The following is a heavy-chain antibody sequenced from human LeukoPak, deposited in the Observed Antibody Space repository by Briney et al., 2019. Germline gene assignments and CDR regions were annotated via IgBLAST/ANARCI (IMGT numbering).Heavy chain of an antibody. CDR1: GGTFSSYA. Sequence: SVKVSCKASGGTFSSYAISWVRQAPGQGLEWMGGLIPIFGTANYAQKFQGRVTITADESTSTAYMELSSLRSEDTAVYYCAGEVNPRYDILTGYPLDYWGQGTLVTVSS. CDR2: LIPIFGTA. CDR3: AGEVNPRYDILTGYPLDY. D-gene: IGHD3-9*01. J-gene: IGHJ4*02. V-gene: IGHV1-69*01.